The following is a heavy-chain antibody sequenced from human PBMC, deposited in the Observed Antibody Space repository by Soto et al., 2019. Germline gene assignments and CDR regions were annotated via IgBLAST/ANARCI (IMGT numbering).Heavy chain of an antibody. CDR2: ISHSARI. V-gene: IGHV4-59*01. Sequence: QVQLQESGPGLVKPSETQSLACSVSGDSITHNYWSWIRQPPGKGLEWIAYISHSARINYNPSLKSRVSISLDTCKNQFSLRVNSLTPADAAVYYCARTQGSGVSDYWGQGTLVTVSS. CDR3: ARTQGSGVSDY. J-gene: IGHJ4*02. D-gene: IGHD3-3*01. CDR1: GDSITHNY.